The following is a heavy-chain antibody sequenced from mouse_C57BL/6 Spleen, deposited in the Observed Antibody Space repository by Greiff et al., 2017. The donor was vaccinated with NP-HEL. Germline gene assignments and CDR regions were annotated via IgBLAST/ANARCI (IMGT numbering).Heavy chain of an antibody. CDR3: ARLDSSGYYAMDY. J-gene: IGHJ4*01. CDR2: IYPGDGDT. V-gene: IGHV1-82*01. Sequence: VKLVESGPELVKPGASVKISCKASGYAFSSSWMNWVKQRPGKGLEWIGRIYPGDGDTNYNGKFKGKATLTADKSSSTAYMQLSSLTSEDSAVYFCARLDSSGYYAMDYWGQGTSVTVSS. D-gene: IGHD3-2*02. CDR1: GYAFSSSW.